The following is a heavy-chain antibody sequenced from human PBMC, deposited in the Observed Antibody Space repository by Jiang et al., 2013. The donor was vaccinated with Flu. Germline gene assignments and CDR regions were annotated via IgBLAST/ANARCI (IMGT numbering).Heavy chain of an antibody. J-gene: IGHJ5*02. CDR1: GYTSLNYP. V-gene: IGHV1-24*01. CDR2: LYPEDGET. D-gene: IGHD3-10*01. Sequence: SVKVSCKVSGYTSLNYPCTGATGSWKRALSGWEVLYPEDGETIYAQKFQGRVTMTEDTSTDTAYMELSSLRSEDTAVYYCATNGGSGSYWEDSLGAHTWFDPWGQGTLVTVSS. CDR3: ATNGGSGSYWEDSLGAHTWFDP.